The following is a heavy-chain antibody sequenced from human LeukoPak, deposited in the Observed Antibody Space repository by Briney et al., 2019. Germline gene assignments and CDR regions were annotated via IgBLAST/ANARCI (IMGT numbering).Heavy chain of an antibody. Sequence: GGSLRLSCAASGFTVSSNYMSWVRQAPGKGLEWVSVVYSGGSTYYADSVKGRFTISRDNSKNTLYLEMNSLRAEDTAVYYCAKDIGSYYDYWGQGILVTVSS. CDR3: AKDIGSYYDY. CDR2: VYSGGST. V-gene: IGHV3-53*05. D-gene: IGHD3-10*01. CDR1: GFTVSSNY. J-gene: IGHJ4*02.